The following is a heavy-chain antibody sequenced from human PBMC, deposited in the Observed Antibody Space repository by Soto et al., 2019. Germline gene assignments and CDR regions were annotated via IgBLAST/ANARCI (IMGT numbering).Heavy chain of an antibody. CDR1: GFTFSSYG. Sequence: QVQLVESGGGVVQPGRSLRLSCAASGFTFSSYGMHWVRQAPGKGLEWVAVISYDGSNKYYADSVKGRFTISRDNSKNTLYLQMNSLRAEDTAVYYCARAGTPSYDYYYCMDVWGKGTTVTVSS. D-gene: IGHD2-15*01. V-gene: IGHV3-30*03. J-gene: IGHJ6*03. CDR3: ARAGTPSYDYYYCMDV. CDR2: ISYDGSNK.